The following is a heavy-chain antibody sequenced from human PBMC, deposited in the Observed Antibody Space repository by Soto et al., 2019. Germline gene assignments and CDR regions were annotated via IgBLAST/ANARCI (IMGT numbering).Heavy chain of an antibody. D-gene: IGHD3-3*01. V-gene: IGHV1-2*04. CDR3: ARCLGFGVVYGMDV. CDR2: ISPNSGGT. Sequence: KLACKASGYTITGDYVHRVLLEPGQGLEWMGWISPNSGGTNYAQKFQGWVTMTRDTSISTAYMELSRLRSDDTAVYYCARCLGFGVVYGMDVWGQGTTVTVSS. J-gene: IGHJ6*02. CDR1: GYTITGDY.